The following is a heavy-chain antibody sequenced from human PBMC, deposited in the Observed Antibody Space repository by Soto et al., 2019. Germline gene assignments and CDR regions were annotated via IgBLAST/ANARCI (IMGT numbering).Heavy chain of an antibody. CDR1: GFTFSSYG. Sequence: QVQLVESGGGVVQPGRSLRLSCAASGFTFSSYGMHWVRQAPGKGLEWVAVIWYDGSNKYYADSVKGRFTISRDNSKNTLYLQMNSLRAEDTAVYYCARGEEIVGAMYYYGMDVWGQGTTVTVSS. V-gene: IGHV3-33*01. D-gene: IGHD1-26*01. CDR2: IWYDGSNK. CDR3: ARGEEIVGAMYYYGMDV. J-gene: IGHJ6*02.